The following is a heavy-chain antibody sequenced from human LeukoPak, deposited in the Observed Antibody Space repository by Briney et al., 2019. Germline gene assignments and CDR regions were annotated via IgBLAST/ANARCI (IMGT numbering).Heavy chain of an antibody. CDR2: MNPNSGNT. CDR3: ARISSGPRPKKSQSFDY. Sequence: ASVKVSCKASGYTFTSYDINWVRQATGQGLEWMGWMNPNSGNTGYAQKFQGRVTMTRNTSISTAYMELSSLRSEDTAVYYCARISSGPRPKKSQSFDYWGQGTLVTASS. V-gene: IGHV1-8*01. J-gene: IGHJ4*02. D-gene: IGHD6-19*01. CDR1: GYTFTSYD.